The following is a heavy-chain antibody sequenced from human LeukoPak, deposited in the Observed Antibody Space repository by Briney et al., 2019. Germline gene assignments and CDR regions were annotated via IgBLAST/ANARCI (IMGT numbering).Heavy chain of an antibody. V-gene: IGHV3-48*04. D-gene: IGHD4-11*01. CDR2: ISPTSGAI. CDR3: ARDRHYPAPSTVTTDYYRYMDV. CDR1: GFTFSGFG. Sequence: GGSLRPSCQKSGFTFSGFGMNWVRQAPGRGLEWVSYISPTSGAIYYSGSVKGRFTVSRDNAKNSLYLQMNSLRVEDTAVYYCARDRHYPAPSTVTTDYYRYMDVWGKGTTVTVSS. J-gene: IGHJ6*03.